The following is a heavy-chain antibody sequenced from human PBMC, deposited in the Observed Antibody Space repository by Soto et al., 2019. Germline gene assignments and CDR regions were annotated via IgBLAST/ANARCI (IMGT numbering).Heavy chain of an antibody. CDR3: ARGPPYYYDSSGESWFDY. J-gene: IGHJ4*02. CDR1: GGSVRSGSYY. D-gene: IGHD3-22*01. V-gene: IGHV4-61*01. CDR2: IYYSGST. Sequence: QVQLQESGPGLVKPSETLSLTCTVSGGSVRSGSYYWSWIRQPPGKGLEWIGYIYYSGSTNYNPSLKSRVTISVDTSKNQFSLKLSSVTAADMAVYFCARGPPYYYDSSGESWFDYWGQGTLVTVSS.